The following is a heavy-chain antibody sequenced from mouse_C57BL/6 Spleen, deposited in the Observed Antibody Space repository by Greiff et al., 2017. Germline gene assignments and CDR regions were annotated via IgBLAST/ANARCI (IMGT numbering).Heavy chain of an antibody. CDR2: IKPNNGGT. J-gene: IGHJ2*01. Sequence: EVQLQQSGPELVKPGASVKISCKASGYTFTDSYMNWVKQSHGKCLEWIGDIKPNNGGTSYNQKLKGKATLPVDKSASTAYRELRSLTSEDSAVYYCAWKQDPLLYGDYWGQGTTLTVSS. CDR3: AWKQDPLLYGDY. D-gene: IGHD2-12*01. V-gene: IGHV1-26*01. CDR1: GYTFTDSY.